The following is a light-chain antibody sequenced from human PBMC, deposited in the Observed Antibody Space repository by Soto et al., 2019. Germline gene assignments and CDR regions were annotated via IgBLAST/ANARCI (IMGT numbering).Light chain of an antibody. CDR1: QSVSSY. Sequence: EIVLTQSPGTLSLSPGEGATLSCRASQSVSSYLAWYQQQPGQAPRLLIYGASSRATGIRDRFSGSGSGTDFTRTISRLEPEDFAVYYCQQFGGSPQTFGQGTKVEIK. J-gene: IGKJ1*01. CDR3: QQFGGSPQT. V-gene: IGKV3-20*01. CDR2: GAS.